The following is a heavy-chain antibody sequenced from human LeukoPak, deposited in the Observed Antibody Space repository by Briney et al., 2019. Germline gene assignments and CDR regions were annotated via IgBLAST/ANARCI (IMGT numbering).Heavy chain of an antibody. CDR1: GFTFSSYG. CDR3: AKDKRSGYSGYYGMDV. J-gene: IGHJ6*02. D-gene: IGHD5-12*01. Sequence: GGSLRLSCAASGFTFSSYGMHWVRQAPGKGLEGVAVISYDGSNKYYADSVKGRFTISRDNSKNTLYLQMNSLRAEDTAVYYCAKDKRSGYSGYYGMDVWGQGTTVTVS. CDR2: ISYDGSNK. V-gene: IGHV3-30*18.